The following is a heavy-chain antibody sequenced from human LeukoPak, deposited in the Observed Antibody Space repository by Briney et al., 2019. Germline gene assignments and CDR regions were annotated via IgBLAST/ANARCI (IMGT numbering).Heavy chain of an antibody. V-gene: IGHV3-11*04. CDR1: GFTFSDYY. D-gene: IGHD3-10*01. CDR3: ASEYYYGSGSSSV. CDR2: IGSSGRTI. Sequence: PGGSLRLSCAASGFTFSDYYMSWIRQAPGKGLEWVSYIGSSGRTIYYADSVKGRFTISRDNAKNSLYLQMNSLGAEDTAVYYCASEYYYGSGSSSVWGQGTLVTVSS. J-gene: IGHJ4*02.